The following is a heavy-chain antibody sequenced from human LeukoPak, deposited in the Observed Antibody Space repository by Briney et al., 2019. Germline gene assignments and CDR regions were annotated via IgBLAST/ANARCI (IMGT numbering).Heavy chain of an antibody. J-gene: IGHJ4*02. CDR3: ARQSGLVTTHFDY. D-gene: IGHD4-17*01. CDR1: GGPISSYY. V-gene: IGHV4-59*08. CDR2: IYYSGST. Sequence: PSETLSLTCTVSGGPISSYYWSWIRQPPGKGLEWIGYIYYSGSTNYNPSLKSRVSISVDTSKNQFSLKLSSATAADTAVYYCARQSGLVTTHFDYWGQGTLVTVSS.